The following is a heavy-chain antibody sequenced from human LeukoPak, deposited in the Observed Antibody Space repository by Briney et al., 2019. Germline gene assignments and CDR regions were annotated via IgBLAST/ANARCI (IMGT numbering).Heavy chain of an antibody. CDR1: GGTFSNYA. CDR2: IIPIFGTA. D-gene: IGHD1-26*01. Sequence: SVKVSCKASGGTFSNYAISWVRQAPGQGLEWMGGIIPIFGTANYAQKFRGRVTITADKSTRTAYMELSSLRSDDTAVYYCAFSSYYLQGNYYYMDVWGKGTTVTVSS. J-gene: IGHJ6*03. V-gene: IGHV1-69*06. CDR3: AFSSYYLQGNYYYMDV.